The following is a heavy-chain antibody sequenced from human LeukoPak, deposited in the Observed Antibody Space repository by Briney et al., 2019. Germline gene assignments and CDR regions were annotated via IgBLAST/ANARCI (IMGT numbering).Heavy chain of an antibody. Sequence: RAGGSLRLSCGASGFIFSKFWMSWVRQAPGKGLEWVANIKVDGSEKYYVDSVKGRFTISRDNAENSLYLQMNSLRAEDTAVYYCARKTGTTGEAFDYWGQGTQVTVSS. V-gene: IGHV3-7*03. CDR1: GFIFSKFW. J-gene: IGHJ4*02. D-gene: IGHD1-1*01. CDR2: IKVDGSEK. CDR3: ARKTGTTGEAFDY.